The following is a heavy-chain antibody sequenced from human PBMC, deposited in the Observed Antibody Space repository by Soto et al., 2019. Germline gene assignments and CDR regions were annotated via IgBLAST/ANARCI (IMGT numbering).Heavy chain of an antibody. Sequence: QLLESGPGLVKPSQTLSLTCTVSGGSISSGGYYWSWIRQHPGKGLEWIGYIYYSGSTYYNPSLKSRVTISVDTSKNQFSLKLSSVTAADTAVYYCARSEVGAPSFDYWGQGTLVTVSS. CDR3: ARSEVGAPSFDY. J-gene: IGHJ4*02. CDR1: GGSISSGGYY. CDR2: IYYSGST. D-gene: IGHD1-26*01. V-gene: IGHV4-31*03.